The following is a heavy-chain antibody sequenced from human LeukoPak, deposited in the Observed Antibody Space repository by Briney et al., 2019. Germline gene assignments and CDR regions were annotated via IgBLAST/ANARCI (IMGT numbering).Heavy chain of an antibody. CDR2: VTGASTTM. V-gene: IGHV3-11*04. Sequence: KPGGSLRLSCAASGFTFSDYYMAWIRQAPGEGLTWISYVTGASTTMYYADSVKGRFTISRDNAKNLLYLQMDSLRAEETAVYYCARDATSISASGGYFDLWGRGTLVTVSS. CDR3: ARDATSISASGGYFDL. CDR1: GFTFSDYY. D-gene: IGHD6-6*01. J-gene: IGHJ2*01.